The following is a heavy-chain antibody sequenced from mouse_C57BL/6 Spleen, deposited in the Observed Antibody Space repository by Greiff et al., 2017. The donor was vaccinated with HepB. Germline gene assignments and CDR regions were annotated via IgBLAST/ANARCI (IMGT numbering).Heavy chain of an antibody. CDR2: IWSGGST. D-gene: IGHD2-2*01. J-gene: IGHJ4*01. Sequence: VQLQQSGPGLVQPSQSLSITCTVSGFSLTSYGVHWVRQSPGKGLEWLGVIWSGGSTDYNAAFISRLSISKDNSKSQVFFKMNSLQADDTAIYYCARMYGYDDYYAMDYWGQGTSVTVSS. CDR3: ARMYGYDDYYAMDY. CDR1: GFSLTSYG. V-gene: IGHV2-2*01.